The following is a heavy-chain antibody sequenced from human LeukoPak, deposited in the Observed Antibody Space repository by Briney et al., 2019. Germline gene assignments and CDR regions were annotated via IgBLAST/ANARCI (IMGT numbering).Heavy chain of an antibody. J-gene: IGHJ6*03. CDR2: TYGGDSA. Sequence: GGSLRLSCAASGFIFSSTYMSWARQAPGKGLEGVSLTYGGDSATYSDSVKGGFTVSSDNRQNAVYLQMNSLRAEDTAVYYCARGAYSPNPPFYYYFMDVWGKGTTVTVSS. CDR1: GFIFSSTY. CDR3: ARGAYSPNPPFYYYFMDV. D-gene: IGHD4-11*01. V-gene: IGHV3-53*01.